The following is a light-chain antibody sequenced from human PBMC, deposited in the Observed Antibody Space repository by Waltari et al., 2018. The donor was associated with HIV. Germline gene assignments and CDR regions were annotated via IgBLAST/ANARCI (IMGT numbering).Light chain of an antibody. CDR3: LLCRDDVWV. Sequence: QTVVTQEPSLTVSPGGTVTLTCPSSTGAVTSDYFATWLQQRPGQAPRPLIYSTSTKYSCTPARISGSLLGDKAALILSGVQPEDEAEYYCLLCRDDVWVFGGGTKLTVL. J-gene: IGLJ3*02. CDR2: STS. CDR1: TGAVTSDYF. V-gene: IGLV7-43*01.